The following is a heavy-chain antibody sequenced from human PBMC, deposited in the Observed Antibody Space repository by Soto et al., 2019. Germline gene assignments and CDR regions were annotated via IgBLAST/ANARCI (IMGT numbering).Heavy chain of an antibody. CDR3: ARDYTGRGYFDH. D-gene: IGHD2-8*02. V-gene: IGHV1-18*04. CDR1: GYTFINYG. Sequence: GSVKVSCKASGYTFINYGISWVQQAPGQGLEWLGWINTYSDRTNYAQEFQGRVSMTTEKSTSTVYMELRSLRSGDTALYYCARDYTGRGYFDHWGQGSLVTVSS. J-gene: IGHJ4*02. CDR2: INTYSDRT.